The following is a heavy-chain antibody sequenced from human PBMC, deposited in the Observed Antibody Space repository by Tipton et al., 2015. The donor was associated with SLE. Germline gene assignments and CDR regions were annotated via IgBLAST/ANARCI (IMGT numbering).Heavy chain of an antibody. CDR1: GFTFSTYT. CDR3: ARNYDRFTGYPFADNFDS. J-gene: IGHJ4*02. Sequence: GSLRLSCAASGFTFSTYTMNWVRQAPGKGLEWVSSITSSSYYIHYADSVKGRFTISRDNAKNSLYLQMNSLRAEDTAVYYCARNYDRFTGYPFADNFDSWGQGTLVTVSS. D-gene: IGHD3-9*01. V-gene: IGHV3-21*01. CDR2: ITSSSYYI.